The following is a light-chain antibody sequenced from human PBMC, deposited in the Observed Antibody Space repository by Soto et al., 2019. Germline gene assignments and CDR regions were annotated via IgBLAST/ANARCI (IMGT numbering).Light chain of an antibody. V-gene: IGKV1-9*01. CDR1: QGISNY. CDR3: QQRNSYPIT. CDR2: AAS. J-gene: IGKJ5*01. Sequence: IHLTQSPSSLSASVLDRVTFTFLASQGISNYLAWYQQRPGKAPKLLIYAASTLQSGVPSRFSGSGSATDFTLTISSLQPEDFATYYCQQRNSYPITFGQGTRLEI.